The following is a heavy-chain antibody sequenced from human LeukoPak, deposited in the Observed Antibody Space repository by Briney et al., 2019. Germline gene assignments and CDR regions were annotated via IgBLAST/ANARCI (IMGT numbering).Heavy chain of an antibody. CDR1: GYTFTGYY. D-gene: IGHD3-9*01. Sequence: GASVKVSCKASGYTFTGYYMHWVRQAPGQGLEWMGWNNPNSGGTNYAQKFQGRVTMTRDTSISTAYMELSRLRSDDTAVYYCARLSQYYDILTGSKYFQHWGQGTLVTVSS. J-gene: IGHJ1*01. CDR3: ARLSQYYDILTGSKYFQH. V-gene: IGHV1-2*02. CDR2: NNPNSGGT.